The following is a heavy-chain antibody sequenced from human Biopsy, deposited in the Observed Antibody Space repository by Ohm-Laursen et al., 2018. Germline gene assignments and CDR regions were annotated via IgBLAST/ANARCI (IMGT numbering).Heavy chain of an antibody. D-gene: IGHD3-3*01. V-gene: IGHV1-69*06. J-gene: IGHJ5*02. CDR3: ARSFGVVINFEHNWFDP. CDR1: GATFSDYA. Sequence: SSVKVSCKASGATFSDYAINWLRQAPGQGLEWMGGINPMFGTAKYAQRFQGRVTITADKSTSTADMELSSLRSDDTAVYYCARSFGVVINFEHNWFDPWGQGTLVTVSS. CDR2: INPMFGTA.